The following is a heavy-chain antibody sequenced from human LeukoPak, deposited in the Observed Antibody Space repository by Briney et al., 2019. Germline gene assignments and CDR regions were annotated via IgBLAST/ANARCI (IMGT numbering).Heavy chain of an antibody. V-gene: IGHV3-30-3*01. D-gene: IGHD3-9*01. CDR3: AKGGDYDILTGYYEIDY. J-gene: IGHJ4*02. CDR2: ILYDGSSE. Sequence: GGSLRLSCAASGFIFSNYAIHWVRQAPGKGLEWVAVILYDGSSEYYAESVKGRLTISRDNSKNTLYLQMNSLRAEDTAVYYCAKGGDYDILTGYYEIDYWGQGTLVTVSS. CDR1: GFIFSNYA.